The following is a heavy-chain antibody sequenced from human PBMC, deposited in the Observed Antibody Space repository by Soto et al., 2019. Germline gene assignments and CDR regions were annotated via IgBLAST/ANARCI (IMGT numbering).Heavy chain of an antibody. CDR1: GYTFTSYA. J-gene: IGHJ4*02. D-gene: IGHD2-15*01. Sequence: ASVKVSCNASGYTFTSYAIHWVRQAPGQRLEWMGWINAGNGNTKYSQKFEGRVTITRDTSASTAYMELSSLRSEDTAVYYCARDLGGWPDYWGQGTLVTVSS. CDR3: ARDLGGWPDY. V-gene: IGHV1-3*01. CDR2: INAGNGNT.